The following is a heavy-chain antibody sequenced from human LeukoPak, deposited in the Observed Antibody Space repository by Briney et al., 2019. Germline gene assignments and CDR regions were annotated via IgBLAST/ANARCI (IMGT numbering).Heavy chain of an antibody. J-gene: IGHJ4*02. CDR2: IHSDGGTT. D-gene: IGHD1-26*01. Sequence: GGSLRLSCAASGFTFSNYWMDWVRHAPGKGLVWVSLIHSDGGTTNYADSVKGRFTISRDNAKNTLYLQMNSLRVEDTAVYYCARDTYSIAEWGQGTLVTVSS. V-gene: IGHV3-74*01. CDR3: ARDTYSIAE. CDR1: GFTFSNYW.